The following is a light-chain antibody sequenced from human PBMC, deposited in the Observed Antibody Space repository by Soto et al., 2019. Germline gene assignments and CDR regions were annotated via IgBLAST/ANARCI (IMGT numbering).Light chain of an antibody. V-gene: IGKV3-20*01. J-gene: IGKJ1*01. CDR1: QSVSSTY. CDR2: GAS. Sequence: EVVLTQSPGTLSLSPGERATLSCRASQSVSSTYLAWYQQRPGQAPRLLIYGASTRATDIPDRLSGSGSGTDFTLTVSRLEPEDFAVYYCQHYGSTPWSFGQGTKVEIK. CDR3: QHYGSTPWS.